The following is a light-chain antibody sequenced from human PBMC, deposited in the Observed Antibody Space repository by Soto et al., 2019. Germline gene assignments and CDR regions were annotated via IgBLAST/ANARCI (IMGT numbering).Light chain of an antibody. CDR1: QSVSTK. CDR3: QQRSNWPPWT. CDR2: GAS. J-gene: IGKJ1*01. Sequence: TQSPSTLSLSPGETATLSCRASQSVSTKLAWYQQKPGQAPRLLIYGASTRATGIPARFSGSGSGTDFTLTISSLEPEDFAVYYCQQRSNWPPWTFGQGTKV. V-gene: IGKV3-11*01.